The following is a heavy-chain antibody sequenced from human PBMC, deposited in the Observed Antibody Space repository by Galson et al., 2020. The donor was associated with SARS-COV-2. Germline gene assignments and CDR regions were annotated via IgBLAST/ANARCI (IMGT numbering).Heavy chain of an antibody. CDR1: GGSISSGDYS. CDR3: ARGDLYDSSGYYFDY. Sequence: SETLSLTCVVSGGSISSGDYSWNWIRQPPGKGLEWIGYISHSGSTYYTTSLKSRVTISVDRSKNQFSLNLNSVTAADTAVYYCARGDLYDSSGYYFDYWGQGTLVTVSS. D-gene: IGHD3-22*01. V-gene: IGHV4-30-2*01. CDR2: ISHSGST. J-gene: IGHJ4*02.